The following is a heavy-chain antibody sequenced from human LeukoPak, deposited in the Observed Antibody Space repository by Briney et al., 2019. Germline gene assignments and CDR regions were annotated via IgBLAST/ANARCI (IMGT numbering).Heavy chain of an antibody. CDR2: ISSGGSTI. CDR3: AKATAATTYFDY. Sequence: GGSLILSCAASGFTVSSNYMSWVRQAPGKGLEWVSAISSGGSTIFYGDSVKGRFAVSRDNSENTLYLQLNSLRAEDTAVYYCAKATAATTYFDYWGQGTLVTVSS. V-gene: IGHV3-23*01. D-gene: IGHD6-25*01. CDR1: GFTVSSNY. J-gene: IGHJ4*02.